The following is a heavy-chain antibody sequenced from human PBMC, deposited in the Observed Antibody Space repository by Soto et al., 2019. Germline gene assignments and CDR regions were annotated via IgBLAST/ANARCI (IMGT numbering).Heavy chain of an antibody. J-gene: IGHJ6*02. CDR2: INPSGGST. CDR1: GYTFTSYY. Sequence: QVQLVQSGAEVKKPGASVKVSCKASGYTFTSYYMHWVRQAPGQGLEWMGTINPSGGSTSYAQKFQGRVTMTRDTSTSTVYMELSSLRSEDTAVYYCARDNSSSGYLDYYYYGMDVWGQGTTVTVSS. CDR3: ARDNSSSGYLDYYYYGMDV. V-gene: IGHV1-46*01. D-gene: IGHD6-13*01.